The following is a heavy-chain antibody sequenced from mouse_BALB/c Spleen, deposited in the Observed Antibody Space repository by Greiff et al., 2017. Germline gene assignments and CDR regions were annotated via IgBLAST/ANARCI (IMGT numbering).Heavy chain of an antibody. J-gene: IGHJ3*01. CDR3: ARRELIFAY. Sequence: EVKLVESGGGLVKPGGSLKLSCAASGFTFSSYAMSWVRQTPEKRLEWVATISSGGSYTYYPDSVKGRFTISRDNAKNTLYLQMSSLRSEDTAMYYCARRELIFAYWGQGTLVTVSA. CDR1: GFTFSSYA. CDR2: ISSGGSYT. D-gene: IGHD4-1*01. V-gene: IGHV5-9-3*01.